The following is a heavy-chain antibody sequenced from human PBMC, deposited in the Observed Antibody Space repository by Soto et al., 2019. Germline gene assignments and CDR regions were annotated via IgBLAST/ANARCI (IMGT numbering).Heavy chain of an antibody. D-gene: IGHD5-12*01. V-gene: IGHV3-30*18. CDR3: AKDGRGNVDY. Sequence: QVPLVESGGGVVQPGRSLRLSCAASGFTFSSYSMHWVRQAPGKGLEWVTLISYDGSNKYYGDSVKGRFTISRDNSKNTLYLQMNSLRAEDTAVYYCAKDGRGNVDYWGQGTLVTVSS. J-gene: IGHJ4*02. CDR2: ISYDGSNK. CDR1: GFTFSSYS.